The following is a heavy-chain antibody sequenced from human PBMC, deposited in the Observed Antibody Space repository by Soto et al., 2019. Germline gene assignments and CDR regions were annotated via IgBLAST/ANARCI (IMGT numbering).Heavy chain of an antibody. Sequence: TSETLSLTCTVSGGSISSYYWSWIRQPPGKGLEWIGYIYYSGSTNYNPSLKSRVTISVDTSKNQFSLKLSSVTAADTAVYYCARVLDSSSWYGKGEWFDPWGQGTLVTVSS. CDR3: ARVLDSSSWYGKGEWFDP. J-gene: IGHJ5*02. D-gene: IGHD6-13*01. CDR1: GGSISSYY. V-gene: IGHV4-59*01. CDR2: IYYSGST.